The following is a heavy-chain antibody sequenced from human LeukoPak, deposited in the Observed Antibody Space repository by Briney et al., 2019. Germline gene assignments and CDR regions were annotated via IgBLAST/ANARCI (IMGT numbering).Heavy chain of an antibody. D-gene: IGHD3-10*01. CDR3: AKEIPLLLRFGNSGSPDY. Sequence: GGSLRLSCTASGFTFSSYAMSGVRQAPGKGLEWVSAISGSGGSTYYAGAVKGRFTISRDNSKNPLSLHMNSLRAEDTAVYYCAKEIPLLLRFGNSGSPDYWGQGNLVTVSS. V-gene: IGHV3-23*01. J-gene: IGHJ4*02. CDR1: GFTFSSYA. CDR2: ISGSGGST.